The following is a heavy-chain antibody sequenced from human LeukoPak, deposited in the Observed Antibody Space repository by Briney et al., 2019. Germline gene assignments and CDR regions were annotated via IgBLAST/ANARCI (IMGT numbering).Heavy chain of an antibody. CDR2: IKNDGSEK. CDR3: ASEGLHILTYDY. V-gene: IGHV3-7*03. D-gene: IGHD3-16*01. CDR1: GFTFSSYR. Sequence: GGSLRLSCAASGFTFSSYRMSWVRQAPGKGLEWVSNIKNDGSEKYCVDSVKGRFTISRDNAKNSLYLQMSSLRAEDTAVYYCASEGLHILTYDYWGQGTLVTVPT. J-gene: IGHJ4*02.